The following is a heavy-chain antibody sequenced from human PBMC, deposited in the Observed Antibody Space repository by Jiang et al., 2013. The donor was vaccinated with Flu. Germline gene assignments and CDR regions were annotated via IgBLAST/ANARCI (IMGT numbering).Heavy chain of an antibody. J-gene: IGHJ4*02. V-gene: IGHV4-39*01. CDR3: AGIVVVELGFDY. D-gene: IGHD3-22*01. Sequence: KPSETLSLTCTVSGGSISSSSYYWGWIRQPPGRGLEWIGSIYYSGSTYYNPSLKSRVTISVDTSKNQFSLKLSSVTAADTAVYYCAGIVVVELGFDYWGQGTLVTVSS. CDR1: GGSISSSSYY. CDR2: IYYSGST.